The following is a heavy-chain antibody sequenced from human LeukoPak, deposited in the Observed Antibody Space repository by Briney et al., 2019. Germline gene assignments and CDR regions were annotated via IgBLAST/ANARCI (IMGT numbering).Heavy chain of an antibody. J-gene: IGHJ3*02. Sequence: GGSLRLSCAASGFTFSSYSMNWVRQAPGKGLEWVSAISGSGGSTYYADSVKGRFTISRDNSKNTLYLQMNSLRAEDTAVYYCAKDGDYGDYRFKLHAFDIWGQGTMVTVSS. V-gene: IGHV3-23*01. CDR1: GFTFSSYS. D-gene: IGHD4-17*01. CDR3: AKDGDYGDYRFKLHAFDI. CDR2: ISGSGGST.